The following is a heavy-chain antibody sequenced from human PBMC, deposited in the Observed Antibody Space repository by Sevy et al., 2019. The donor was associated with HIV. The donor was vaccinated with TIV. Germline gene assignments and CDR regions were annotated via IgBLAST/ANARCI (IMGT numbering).Heavy chain of an antibody. CDR2: IWNDRSNK. CDR1: GFTFSGYG. V-gene: IGHV3-33*01. Sequence: GGSLRLSCAASGFTFSGYGMHWVRQAPGKGLEWVAVIWNDRSNKEYADSVKGRFTISRDNSKNTLYLQMNSLRAEDTAVYYCASLPNNYYDSGGYSGNDAFDIWGQGTMVTVSS. J-gene: IGHJ3*02. CDR3: ASLPNNYYDSGGYSGNDAFDI. D-gene: IGHD3-22*01.